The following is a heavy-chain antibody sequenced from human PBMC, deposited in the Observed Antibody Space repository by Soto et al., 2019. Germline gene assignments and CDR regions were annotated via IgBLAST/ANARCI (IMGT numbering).Heavy chain of an antibody. Sequence: SETLSLTCTVSGGSISSYYWSWIRQPPGKGLEWIGYIYYSGSTNYNPSLKSRVTISVDTSKNQFSLKLSSVTAADTAVYYCARVAAPRHYYYYYMDVWGKGTTVTVSS. J-gene: IGHJ6*03. D-gene: IGHD2-15*01. CDR1: GGSISSYY. CDR2: IYYSGST. V-gene: IGHV4-59*01. CDR3: ARVAAPRHYYYYYMDV.